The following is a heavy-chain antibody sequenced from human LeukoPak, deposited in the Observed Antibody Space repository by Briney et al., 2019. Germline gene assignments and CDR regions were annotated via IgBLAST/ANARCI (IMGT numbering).Heavy chain of an antibody. CDR1: WYDFSGLY. CDR2: IRNKPNSYTT. J-gene: IGHJ4*02. Sequence: GGSLKLSCAASWYDFSGLYVQWVRQASGRGLEWVGLIRNKPNSYTTVYAASVKGRFTISRDDSKNTAYLQMNSLKAEDTAVYYSTRQECSGGSCSYIDFWGQGTLVTVSS. CDR3: TRQECSGGSCSYIDF. D-gene: IGHD2-15*01. V-gene: IGHV3-73*01.